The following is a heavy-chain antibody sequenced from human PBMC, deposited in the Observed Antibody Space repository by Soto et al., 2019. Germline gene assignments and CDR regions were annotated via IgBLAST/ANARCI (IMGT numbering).Heavy chain of an antibody. Sequence: ASVKVSCKASGYTFTSYDISWVRQAPGQGLEWMGWMSACNGNTNNAENFQGRVTMTTNTSISTVYMELSSLSSEDTAVYYCARGRIIVAGGFDPWGQGTLVTVSS. CDR2: MSACNGNT. CDR1: GYTFTSYD. J-gene: IGHJ5*02. D-gene: IGHD6-19*01. CDR3: ARGRIIVAGGFDP. V-gene: IGHV1-18*01.